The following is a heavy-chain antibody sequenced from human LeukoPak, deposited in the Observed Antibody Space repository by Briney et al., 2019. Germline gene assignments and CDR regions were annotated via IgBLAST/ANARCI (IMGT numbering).Heavy chain of an antibody. Sequence: SETLSLTCAVYGGSFSGYYWSWIRQPPGKGLEWIGEINHSGSTNYNPSLKNRVTISVDTSKNQFSLKLSSVTAADTAVYYCARGGGYCSGGSCRDFDYWGQGTLVTVSS. J-gene: IGHJ4*02. CDR1: GGSFSGYY. CDR2: INHSGST. D-gene: IGHD2-15*01. V-gene: IGHV4-34*01. CDR3: ARGGGYCSGGSCRDFDY.